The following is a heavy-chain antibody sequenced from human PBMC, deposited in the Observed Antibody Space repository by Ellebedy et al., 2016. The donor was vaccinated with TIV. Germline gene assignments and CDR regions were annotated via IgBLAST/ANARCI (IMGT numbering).Heavy chain of an antibody. CDR2: INHSGST. J-gene: IGHJ4*02. CDR3: ARAYYYDSSYFDY. Sequence: SETLSLTCAVYGGSFSGYYWSWIRQPPGKGLEWIGEINHSGSTNYNPSPKSRVTISVDTSKKQLSLNLTSVTAADTAVYYCARAYYYDSSYFDYWGQGTLVTVSS. V-gene: IGHV4-34*01. D-gene: IGHD3-22*01. CDR1: GGSFSGYY.